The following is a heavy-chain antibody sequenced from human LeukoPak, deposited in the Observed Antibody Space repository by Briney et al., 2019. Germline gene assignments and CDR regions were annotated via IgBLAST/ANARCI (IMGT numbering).Heavy chain of an antibody. J-gene: IGHJ4*02. Sequence: PSETLSLTCTVSGGSISSSSYYWGWIRQPPGKGLEWIGEINHSGSTNYNPSLKSRVTISVDTSKNQFSLKLSSVTAADTAVYYCARIREQWLAPGGYDYWGQGTLVTVSS. CDR3: ARIREQWLAPGGYDY. CDR1: GGSISSSSYY. CDR2: INHSGST. V-gene: IGHV4-39*07. D-gene: IGHD6-19*01.